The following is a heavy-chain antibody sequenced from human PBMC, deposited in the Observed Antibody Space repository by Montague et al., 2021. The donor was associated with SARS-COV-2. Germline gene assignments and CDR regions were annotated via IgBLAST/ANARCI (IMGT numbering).Heavy chain of an antibody. Sequence: SETLSLTCTVSGGSISSYYWSWIRQPPGKGLEWIGYIYYSGSTNXNPSLKSRVTISVDTSKNQFSLKLSSVTAADTAVYYCASQEVDTAMDRNYYYYGMGVWGQGTTVTVSS. CDR1: GGSISSYY. D-gene: IGHD5-18*01. V-gene: IGHV4-59*01. CDR3: ASQEVDTAMDRNYYYYGMGV. J-gene: IGHJ6*02. CDR2: IYYSGST.